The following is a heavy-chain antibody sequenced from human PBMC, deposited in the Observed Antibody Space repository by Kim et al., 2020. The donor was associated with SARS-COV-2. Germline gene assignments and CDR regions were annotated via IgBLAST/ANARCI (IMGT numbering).Heavy chain of an antibody. CDR2: T. Sequence: TRYSPAFQGQVTISADKSISTAYLQWSSLKASDTAMYYCARRGTVNPFDYWGQGTLVTVSS. CDR3: ARRGTVNPFDY. J-gene: IGHJ4*02. D-gene: IGHD4-17*01. V-gene: IGHV5-51*01.